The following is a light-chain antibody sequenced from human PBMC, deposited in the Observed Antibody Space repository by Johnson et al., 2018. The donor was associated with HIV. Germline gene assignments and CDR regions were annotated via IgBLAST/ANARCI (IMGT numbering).Light chain of an antibody. CDR2: DNN. CDR3: ATWDSRLSAGHV. V-gene: IGLV1-51*01. Sequence: QSVLTQPPSVSAAPGQKVTISCSGSSSNIGNNYVSWYQQLPGTAPKLLIYDNNKRPSGIPDRISGSKSGTSATLGITGLQTGDEADYYCATWDSRLSAGHVFGTGTKVTVL. CDR1: SSNIGNNY. J-gene: IGLJ1*01.